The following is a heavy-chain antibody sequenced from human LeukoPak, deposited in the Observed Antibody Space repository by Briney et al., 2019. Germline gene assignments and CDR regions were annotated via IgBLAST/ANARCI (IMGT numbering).Heavy chain of an antibody. CDR1: GFTFSSYA. CDR2: ISYDGSNK. V-gene: IGHV3-30*04. CDR3: ARDPVYYGSGSYSRFDP. D-gene: IGHD3-10*01. Sequence: GRSLRLSCAASGFTFSSYAMHWVRQAPGKGLEWVAVISYDGSNKYYADSVKGRFTISRDNSKNTLYLQMNSLRAEDTAVYYCARDPVYYGSGSYSRFDPWGQGTLVTVPS. J-gene: IGHJ5*02.